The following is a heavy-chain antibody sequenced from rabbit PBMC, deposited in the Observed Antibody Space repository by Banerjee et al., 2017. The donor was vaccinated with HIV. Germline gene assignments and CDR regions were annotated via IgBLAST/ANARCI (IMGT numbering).Heavy chain of an antibody. D-gene: IGHD4-1*01. V-gene: IGHV1S40*01. CDR3: ARDLAGVIGWNFNL. J-gene: IGHJ4*01. CDR1: GFDFSSNA. Sequence: QSLEESGGDLVKPEGSLTLTCKASGFDFSSNAVCWVRQAPGKGLEWIACINTISGDTVYATWAKGRFTISKASWTTVTLQMTSLTAADTASYFCARDLAGVIGWNFNLWGQGTLVTVS. CDR2: INTISGDT.